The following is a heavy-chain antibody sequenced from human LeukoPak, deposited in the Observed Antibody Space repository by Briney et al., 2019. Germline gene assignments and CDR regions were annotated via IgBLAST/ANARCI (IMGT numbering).Heavy chain of an antibody. D-gene: IGHD1-26*01. CDR1: GGTFSSYA. J-gene: IGHJ4*02. CDR3: AREAYSGSYYDH. CDR2: IISIFGTA. Sequence: AASVKVSCKASGGTFSSYAISWLRQAPAQGGEWMGGIISIFGTAYYAQTLQGRVTISVDESTSTSYLELSSLRSEDTAVYYCAREAYSGSYYDHWGQRTLVTVSS. V-gene: IGHV1-69*13.